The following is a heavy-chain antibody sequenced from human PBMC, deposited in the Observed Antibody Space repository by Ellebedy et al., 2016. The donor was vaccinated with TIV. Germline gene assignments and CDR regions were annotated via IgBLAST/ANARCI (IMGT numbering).Heavy chain of an antibody. CDR2: VFSSGYT. D-gene: IGHD3-3*01. Sequence: MPSETLSLTCSVSGGSIGRYFWTWIRQSPEKGLEWIGNVFSSGYTNYNPSLESRVTIPIDTSKGQFSLRLTSVTAADTAVYYCARGYDKTGFYECPYDHWGQGTLVTVSS. J-gene: IGHJ4*02. CDR3: ARGYDKTGFYECPYDH. CDR1: GGSIGRYF. V-gene: IGHV4-59*01.